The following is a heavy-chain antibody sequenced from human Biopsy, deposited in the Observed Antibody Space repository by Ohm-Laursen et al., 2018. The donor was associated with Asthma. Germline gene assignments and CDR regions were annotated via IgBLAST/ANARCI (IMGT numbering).Heavy chain of an antibody. Sequence: ASVKVSCKISGYSLTDLSMHWVRQAPGQGLEWMGGHDHVEGGTVNARRFQGRVTMTEDTSTDTTYMELSSLSSDDTAVYYCASDFPKDYVRYNFQFWGQGTLVTVSS. D-gene: IGHD4-17*01. V-gene: IGHV1-24*01. CDR3: ASDFPKDYVRYNFQF. J-gene: IGHJ4*02. CDR2: HDHVEGGT. CDR1: GYSLTDLS.